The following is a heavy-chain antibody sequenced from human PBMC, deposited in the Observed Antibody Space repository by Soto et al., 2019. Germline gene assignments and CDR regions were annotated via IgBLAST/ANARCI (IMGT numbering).Heavy chain of an antibody. CDR2: ISAYNGNT. CDR3: ARERYYDSSGYYGY. CDR1: GYTFTSYG. V-gene: IGHV1-18*01. Sequence: ASVKVSCKASGYTFTSYGISWVRQAPGQGLEWMGWISAYNGNTNYAQKLQGRVTMTTDTSTSTAYMELRSLRSDDTAVYYCARERYYDSSGYYGYWGQGTLVTV. D-gene: IGHD3-22*01. J-gene: IGHJ4*02.